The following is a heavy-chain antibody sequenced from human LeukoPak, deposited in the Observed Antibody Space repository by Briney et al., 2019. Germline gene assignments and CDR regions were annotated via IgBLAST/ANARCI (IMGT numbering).Heavy chain of an antibody. CDR2: IYHSGST. D-gene: IGHD2-2*01. Sequence: SQTLSLTCAVSGGSISSGGYSWSWIRQPPGKGLEWIGYIYHSGSTYYSPSLKSRVTISVDRSKNQFSLKLSSVTAADTAVYYCARDPNPKVVPAAIPWFDPWGQGTLVTVSS. V-gene: IGHV4-30-2*01. CDR3: ARDPNPKVVPAAIPWFDP. CDR1: GGSISSGGYS. J-gene: IGHJ5*02.